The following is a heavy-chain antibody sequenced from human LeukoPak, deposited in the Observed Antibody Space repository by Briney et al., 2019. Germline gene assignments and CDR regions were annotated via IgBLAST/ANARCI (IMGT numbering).Heavy chain of an antibody. Sequence: ASVEVSCKASGYTFTGYYMHWVRQAPGQGLEWMGWINPNSGGTNYAQKFQGRVTMTGDTSISTAYMELSRLRSDDTAVYYCARESGSRGGAFDIWGQGTMVTVSS. CDR3: ARESGSRGGAFDI. J-gene: IGHJ3*02. CDR1: GYTFTGYY. CDR2: INPNSGGT. V-gene: IGHV1-2*02. D-gene: IGHD1-26*01.